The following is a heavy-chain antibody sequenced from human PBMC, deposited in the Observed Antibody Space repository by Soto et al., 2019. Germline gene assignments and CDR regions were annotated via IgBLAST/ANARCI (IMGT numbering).Heavy chain of an antibody. Sequence: QVQLVQSGAEVKKPGASVKVSCKASGYTFTSYGISWVRQAPGQGLEWMGWISAYNGNTNYAQKLQGRVTMTTDTSTSTAYMELRSLRSNDTAVYYCARSLWKQLDPDDAFDIWGQGTMGTVSS. CDR1: GYTFTSYG. J-gene: IGHJ3*02. D-gene: IGHD6-13*01. V-gene: IGHV1-18*01. CDR2: ISAYNGNT. CDR3: ARSLWKQLDPDDAFDI.